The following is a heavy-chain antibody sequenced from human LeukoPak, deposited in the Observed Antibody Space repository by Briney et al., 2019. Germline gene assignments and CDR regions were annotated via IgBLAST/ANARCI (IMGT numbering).Heavy chain of an antibody. J-gene: IGHJ4*02. D-gene: IGHD1-26*01. CDR1: GGSISSGGYS. Sequence: SETLSLTCAVSGGSISSGGYSWSWIRQPPGKGLEWIGYIYHSGSTYYNPSLKSRVTISVDRSKNQFSLKLSSVTAADTAVYYCARVGGGKGEYCFDYWGQGTLVTVSS. CDR3: ARVGGGKGEYCFDY. CDR2: IYHSGST. V-gene: IGHV4-30-2*01.